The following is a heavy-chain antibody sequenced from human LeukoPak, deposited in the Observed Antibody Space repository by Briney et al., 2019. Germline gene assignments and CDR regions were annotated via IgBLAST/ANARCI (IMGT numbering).Heavy chain of an antibody. D-gene: IGHD5-12*01. CDR2: INHSGST. CDR3: ARGGGYDYYNYYGMDV. CDR1: GGSFSGYY. V-gene: IGHV4-34*01. Sequence: SETLSLTCAVYGGSFSGYYWSWIRQPPGKGREWIGEINHSGSTNYNPSLKSRVTISVDTSKNQFSLKLSSVTAADTAVYYCARGGGYDYYNYYGMDVWGQGTTVTVSS. J-gene: IGHJ6*02.